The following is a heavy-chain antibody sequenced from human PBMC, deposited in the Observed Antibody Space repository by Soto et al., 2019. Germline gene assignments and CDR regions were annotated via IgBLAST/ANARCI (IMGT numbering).Heavy chain of an antibody. CDR3: ARTSDCTNGVCYRNWFDP. CDR2: IIPIFGTA. V-gene: IGHV1-69*13. CDR1: GGTFSSYA. Sequence: SVKVSCKASGGTFSSYAISWVRQAPGQGLEWMGGIIPIFGTANYAQKFQGRVTITADESTSTAYMELSSLRSEDTAVYYCARTSDCTNGVCYRNWFDPWGQGTLVTVSS. D-gene: IGHD2-8*01. J-gene: IGHJ5*02.